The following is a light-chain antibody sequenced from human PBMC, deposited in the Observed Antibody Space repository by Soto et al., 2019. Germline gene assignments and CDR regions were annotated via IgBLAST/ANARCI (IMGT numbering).Light chain of an antibody. J-gene: IGKJ2*01. CDR1: QSISSSY. Sequence: EIVLTQSPGTLSLSPGEGAALSCRTSQSISSSYLAWYQQKPGQAPRLLISAASSRATGIPDRFSGSGSGTDFTLTIGRLEPEDFSVYYCELYGGSHMFSFGQGTKLEIK. CDR2: AAS. CDR3: ELYGGSHMFS. V-gene: IGKV3-20*01.